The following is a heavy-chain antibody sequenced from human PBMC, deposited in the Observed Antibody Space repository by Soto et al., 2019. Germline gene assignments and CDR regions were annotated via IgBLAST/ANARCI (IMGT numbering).Heavy chain of an antibody. CDR1: GCSISSGDYY. D-gene: IGHD6-13*01. J-gene: IGHJ4*02. CDR3: ASRQSSPQFDY. CDR2: IYYSEST. V-gene: IGHV4-30-4*01. Sequence: QVQLQESGPGLVTPSLTLSLTCTVSGCSISSGDYYWSWMRQPPGKGLEWIGSIYYSESTYYKPSLNSRVTISVDTSKHQFALKLKSVTAADAAVYYCASRQSSPQFDYWGQGTLVTVSS.